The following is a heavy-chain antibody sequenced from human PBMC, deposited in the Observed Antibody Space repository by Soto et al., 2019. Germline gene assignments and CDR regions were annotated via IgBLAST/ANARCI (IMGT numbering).Heavy chain of an antibody. CDR3: ARSEETYNDVLTGMDLYYYYLGMDV. CDR1: GYSFTSYW. V-gene: IGHV5-10-1*01. J-gene: IGHJ6*02. CDR2: IDPSDSYT. Sequence: PGESLKISCKGSGYSFTSYWIIWVRQMPGKGLEWMGRIDPSDSYTNYSPSFQGHVTISADKSITTAYLQWSSLRSEDTAVYYCARSEETYNDVLTGMDLYYYYLGMDVWGQGTTVTVSS. D-gene: IGHD3-9*01.